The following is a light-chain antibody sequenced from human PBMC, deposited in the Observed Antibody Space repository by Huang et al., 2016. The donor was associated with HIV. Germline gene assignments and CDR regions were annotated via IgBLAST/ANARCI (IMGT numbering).Light chain of an antibody. CDR3: QHRTNWPPLVT. Sequence: EVVLTQSQATLSWSPGERATLSCRAGQSNARHIDWYHHKPGQAPRLLIYDVSSRAPGTPARFSGSGSGTDVTRTIDILEPEDFAVYYCQHRTNWPPLVTFGGGTRVEV. CDR1: QSNARH. CDR2: DVS. V-gene: IGKV3-11*01. J-gene: IGKJ4*01.